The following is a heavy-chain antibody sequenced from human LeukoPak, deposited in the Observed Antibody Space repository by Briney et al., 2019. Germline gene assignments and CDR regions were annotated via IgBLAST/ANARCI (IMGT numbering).Heavy chain of an antibody. CDR1: GYTFTGYY. V-gene: IGHV1-8*02. D-gene: IGHD6-13*01. CDR2: MNPNSGNT. CDR3: ARVPSIAGFDY. Sequence: GASVKVSCKASGYTFTGYYMHWVRQAPGQGLEWMGWMNPNSGNTGYAQKFQGRVTMTRNTSISTAYMELSSLRSEDTAVYYCARVPSIAGFDYWGQGTLVTVSS. J-gene: IGHJ4*02.